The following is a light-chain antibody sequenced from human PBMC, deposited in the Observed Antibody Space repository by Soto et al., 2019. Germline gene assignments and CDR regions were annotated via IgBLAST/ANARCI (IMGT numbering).Light chain of an antibody. CDR1: QSVRSNY. CDR2: DAC. J-gene: IGKJ4*01. V-gene: IGKV3-20*01. CDR3: KQYGRSPLT. Sequence: EIVLTQSPDTLSSSPGERATLSCRASQSVRSNYLCWYQQKPGQAPRFVVYDACSRATGIPDRFSGSGSGTGFTLTISILEPEDVAVYYCKQYGRSPLTFGGGNKVEIK.